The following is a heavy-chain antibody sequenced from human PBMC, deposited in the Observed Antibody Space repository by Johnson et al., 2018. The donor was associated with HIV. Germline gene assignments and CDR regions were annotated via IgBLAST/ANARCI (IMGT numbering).Heavy chain of an antibody. CDR3: AREWGEGAFDI. CDR2: IYKGGSV. D-gene: IGHD3-16*01. Sequence: EQLVESGGGLVQPGGSLRLSCVVSGFNVSSNYMSWVRQAPGKGLEWVSVIYKGGSVYYVDSVKGGFIISRDNSKNTVFLHMNSLRAEDTAVYYCAREWGEGAFDIWGQGTMVTVSS. CDR1: GFNVSSNY. J-gene: IGHJ3*02. V-gene: IGHV3-66*01.